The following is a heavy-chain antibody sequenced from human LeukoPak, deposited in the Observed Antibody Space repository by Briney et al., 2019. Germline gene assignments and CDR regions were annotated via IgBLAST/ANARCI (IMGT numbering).Heavy chain of an antibody. CDR2: IIPIFGTA. J-gene: IGHJ2*01. Sequence: GASVKVSCKSSGGTFSSYAISWVRQAPGQGLEWMGGIIPIFGTANYAQKFQGRVTVTTDESTSTAYMELSSLRSEDTAVYYCASRGGIAVAGHSPDWYFDLWGRGTLVTVSS. CDR3: ASRGGIAVAGHSPDWYFDL. V-gene: IGHV1-69*05. CDR1: GGTFSSYA. D-gene: IGHD6-19*01.